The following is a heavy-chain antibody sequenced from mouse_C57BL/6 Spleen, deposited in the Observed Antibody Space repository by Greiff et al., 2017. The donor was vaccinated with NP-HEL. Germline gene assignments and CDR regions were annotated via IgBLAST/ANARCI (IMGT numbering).Heavy chain of an antibody. CDR3: ARDGYGGAWFAY. D-gene: IGHD1-2*01. V-gene: IGHV1-69*01. CDR2: IDPSDSYT. J-gene: IGHJ3*01. Sequence: QVQLQQPGAELVMPGASVKLSCKASGYTFTSYWMHWVKQRPGQGLEWIGEIDPSDSYTNYNQKFKGKSTLTVDKYSSTAYMQLSSLTSGDSAVYYGARDGYGGAWFAYWGQGTLVTVSA. CDR1: GYTFTSYW.